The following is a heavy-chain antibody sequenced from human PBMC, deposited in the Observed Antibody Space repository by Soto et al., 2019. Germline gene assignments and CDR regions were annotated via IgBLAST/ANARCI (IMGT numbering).Heavy chain of an antibody. CDR1: GGSISSYY. D-gene: IGHD6-19*01. CDR3: ARAGYSSGWLTEYYFDY. Sequence: SETLSLTCTVSGGSISSYYWSWIRQPPGKGLEWIGYIYYSGSTNYNPSLKSRVTISVDTSKNQFSLKPSSVTAADTAVYYCARAGYSSGWLTEYYFDYWGQGTLVTAPQ. J-gene: IGHJ4*02. V-gene: IGHV4-59*01. CDR2: IYYSGST.